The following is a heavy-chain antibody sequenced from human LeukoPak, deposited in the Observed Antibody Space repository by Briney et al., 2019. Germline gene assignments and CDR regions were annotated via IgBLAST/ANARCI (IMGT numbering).Heavy chain of an antibody. J-gene: IGHJ4*02. Sequence: PGGSLRLSCVGSGFTFSSHGLHWVRQAPGKGLEWVAFIRDDGSKTHYADSLKGRFTISRDNAKNSLYLQMNSLRAEDTAVYYCAKDQTPPGSYYDPFDYWGQGTLVTVSS. D-gene: IGHD1-26*01. CDR1: GFTFSSHG. CDR3: AKDQTPPGSYYDPFDY. CDR2: IRDDGSKT. V-gene: IGHV3-30*02.